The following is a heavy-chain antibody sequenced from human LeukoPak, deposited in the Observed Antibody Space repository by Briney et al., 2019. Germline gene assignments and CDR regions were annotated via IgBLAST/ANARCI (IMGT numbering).Heavy chain of an antibody. Sequence: GGSLRLSCAASGFTFSSYSMNWVRQAPGKGLEWVSSISSSSSYIYYADSVKGRFTIPRDNAKNSLYLQMNSLRAEDTAVYYCARDRTAGYMDVWGKGTTVTVSS. CDR2: ISSSSSYI. V-gene: IGHV3-21*01. CDR3: ARDRTAGYMDV. CDR1: GFTFSSYS. J-gene: IGHJ6*03.